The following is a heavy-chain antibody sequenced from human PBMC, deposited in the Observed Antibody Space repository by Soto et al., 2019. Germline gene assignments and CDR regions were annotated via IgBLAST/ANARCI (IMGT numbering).Heavy chain of an antibody. CDR3: ARHRARNWFDP. D-gene: IGHD6-6*01. J-gene: IGHJ5*02. CDR2: IYPSGGT. Sequence: NPSETLSLTCTVPGGPVSSDTHYWSWIRQPPGKRLEWIGFIYPSGGTNYNPSLKSRVTMSVDTSKNQFSLKLRSVTAADTAVFYCARHRARNWFDPWGQGTLVTRLL. CDR1: GGPVSSDTHY. V-gene: IGHV4-61*01.